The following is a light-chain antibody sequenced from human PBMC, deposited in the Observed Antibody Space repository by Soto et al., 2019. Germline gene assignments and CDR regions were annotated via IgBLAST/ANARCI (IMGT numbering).Light chain of an antibody. CDR1: QSISSRN. J-gene: IGKJ1*01. V-gene: IGKV3-15*01. CDR3: QQYNTYPWT. CDR2: GAS. Sequence: MMMTQSPATLSVSPGERATLSCRASQSISSRNLAWYQQKPGQAPRLLIYGASTRATGIPARFSGSGSGTEFTLTISSLQPDDFVTYYCQQYNTYPWTFGQGTKVDIK.